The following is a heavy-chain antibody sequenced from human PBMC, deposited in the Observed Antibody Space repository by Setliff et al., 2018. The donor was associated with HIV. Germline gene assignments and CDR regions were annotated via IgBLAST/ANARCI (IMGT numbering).Heavy chain of an antibody. CDR3: AREDYYDSSGYAFEI. Sequence: SETLSLTCTVSGGSISSGSYYWNWIRQPAGKGLEWIGRIYASGRTNYNPSLESRVTISLETSKNQFSLKLNSVTAADTAVYYCAREDYYDSSGYAFEIWGPGTMVTVSS. J-gene: IGHJ3*02. D-gene: IGHD3-22*01. V-gene: IGHV4-61*02. CDR2: IYASGRT. CDR1: GGSISSGSYY.